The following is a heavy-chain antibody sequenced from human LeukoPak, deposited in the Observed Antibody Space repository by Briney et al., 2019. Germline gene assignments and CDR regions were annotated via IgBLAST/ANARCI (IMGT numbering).Heavy chain of an antibody. CDR1: GFTFSSYA. V-gene: IGHV3-23*01. CDR3: AKDCTSTNCYVDY. J-gene: IGHJ4*02. Sequence: GGSLRLSCAASGFTFSSYAMSWVRQAPGKGLEWVSAISGSGGSTYYADSVKGRFTISRDNSKNTLYLQMNSLRAEDTALCYCAKDCTSTNCYVDYWGQGTLVTVSS. CDR2: ISGSGGST. D-gene: IGHD2-2*01.